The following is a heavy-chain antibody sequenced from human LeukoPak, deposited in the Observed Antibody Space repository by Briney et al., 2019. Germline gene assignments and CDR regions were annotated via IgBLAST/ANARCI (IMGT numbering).Heavy chain of an antibody. CDR3: ARHVDTAMVTGEFDY. J-gene: IGHJ4*02. V-gene: IGHV4-34*01. Sequence: SETLSLTCAVYGGSFSGYYWSWIRQPPGKGLEWIGEINHSGSTNYNPSLKSRVTISVDTSKNQFSLKLSSVTAADTAVYYCARHVDTAMVTGEFDYWGQGTLVTVSS. CDR1: GGSFSGYY. D-gene: IGHD5-18*01. CDR2: INHSGST.